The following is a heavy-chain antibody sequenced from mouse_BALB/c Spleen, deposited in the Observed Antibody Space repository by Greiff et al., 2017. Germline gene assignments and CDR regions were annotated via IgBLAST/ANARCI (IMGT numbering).Heavy chain of an antibody. V-gene: IGHV1-87*01. CDR3: ERDDFDY. Sequence: QVKLKQSGAELARPGASVKLSCKASGYTFTSYWMHWVKQRPGQGLEWIGAIYPGDGDTRYTQKFKGKATLTAEKSSITAYMQLSGLTSEDSAVYYCERDDFDYWGQGTTLTVSA. J-gene: IGHJ2*01. CDR1: GYTFTSYW. CDR2: IYPGDGDT.